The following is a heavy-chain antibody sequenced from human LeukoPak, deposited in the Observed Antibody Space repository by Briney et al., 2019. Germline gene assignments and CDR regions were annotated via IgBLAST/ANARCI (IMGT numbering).Heavy chain of an antibody. CDR2: IYYTGST. CDR3: ARVQYPGSSYDY. CDR1: GGSISTYY. Sequence: SETLSLTCTVSGGSISTYYWSWIRQPPGKGLEWIWYIYYTGSTNYNPSLKSRVTISVDTSKNQFSLKLSSVTAADTAVYYCARVQYPGSSYDYWGQGTLVTVSS. J-gene: IGHJ4*02. D-gene: IGHD1-26*01. V-gene: IGHV4-59*01.